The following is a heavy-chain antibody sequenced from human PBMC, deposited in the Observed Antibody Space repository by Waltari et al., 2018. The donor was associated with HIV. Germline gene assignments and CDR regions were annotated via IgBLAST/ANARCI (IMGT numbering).Heavy chain of an antibody. V-gene: IGHV4-31*01. J-gene: IGHJ6*02. D-gene: IGHD2-2*01. CDR2: FYYNGST. Sequence: QVQLQESGPGLVKPSQTLSLTCTVSGGSISSGSYYWSWIRQHPGKGLEWTGYFYYNGSTYSNPSLKSLVTISLDTSKNPFSLRLCSVTAADTAVYYCARISITSYDYYYNDMYVWGQGTTVSVSS. CDR3: ARISITSYDYYYNDMYV. CDR1: GGSISSGSYY.